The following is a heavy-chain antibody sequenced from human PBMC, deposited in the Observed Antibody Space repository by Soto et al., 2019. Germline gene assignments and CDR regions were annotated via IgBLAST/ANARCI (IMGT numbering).Heavy chain of an antibody. CDR1: GFIFGTYT. J-gene: IGHJ4*02. Sequence: PVGSLRISCAASGFIFGTYTMNCFLQAPGKGLEWVSSISNSGTYVTYADTVKGRFTISRDNDKNSLFLQMNSLRADDTAVYYCATARAQWLEGSRADYWGQGTLVTVSS. CDR3: ATARAQWLEGSRADY. D-gene: IGHD6-19*01. V-gene: IGHV3-21*06. CDR2: ISNSGTYV.